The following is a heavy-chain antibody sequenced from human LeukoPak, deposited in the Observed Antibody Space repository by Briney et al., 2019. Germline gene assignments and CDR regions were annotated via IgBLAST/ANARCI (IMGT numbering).Heavy chain of an antibody. D-gene: IGHD1-26*01. J-gene: IGHJ5*02. CDR1: GYTFTSNY. Sequence: ASVKVSCKAFGYTFTSNYMHWVRQAPGQGPEWMGVISPSGGSTTYAQKFQGRVTLTRDMSTSTDYMELSSLRSEDTAIYYCARDNSVGDNAWWFDPWGQGTLVTVSS. V-gene: IGHV1-46*01. CDR3: ARDNSVGDNAWWFDP. CDR2: ISPSGGST.